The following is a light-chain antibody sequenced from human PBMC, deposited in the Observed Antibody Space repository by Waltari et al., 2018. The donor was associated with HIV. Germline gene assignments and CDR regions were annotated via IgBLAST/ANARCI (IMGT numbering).Light chain of an antibody. CDR1: QSISSW. Sequence: DIQMTQSPSTLSASVGDTVTITCRASQSISSWLAWYQQKPGKAPNLLIYKASTLESGVPSRFSGGGSGTEFTLTISSLQPDDFATYYCQQYNNYLTFGGGTKVEIK. J-gene: IGKJ4*01. CDR2: KAS. CDR3: QQYNNYLT. V-gene: IGKV1-5*03.